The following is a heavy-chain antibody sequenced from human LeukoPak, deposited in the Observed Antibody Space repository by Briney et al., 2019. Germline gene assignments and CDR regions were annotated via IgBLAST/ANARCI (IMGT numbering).Heavy chain of an antibody. D-gene: IGHD6-13*01. J-gene: IGHJ6*03. V-gene: IGHV3-23*01. CDR1: GFTFSSYG. Sequence: GGTLRLSCAASGFTFSSYGMSWVRQAPGKGLEWVSAISGSGGSTYYADSVKGRFTISRDNSKNTLYLQMNSLRAEDTAVYYCARLAAAASRRYYYYYMDVWGKGTTVTISS. CDR3: ARLAAAASRRYYYYYMDV. CDR2: ISGSGGST.